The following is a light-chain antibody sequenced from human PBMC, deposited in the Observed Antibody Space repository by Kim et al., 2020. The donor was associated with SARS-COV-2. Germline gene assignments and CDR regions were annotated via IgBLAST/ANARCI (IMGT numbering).Light chain of an antibody. CDR3: QSYDCNNGV. CDR1: SGSIASNY. J-gene: IGLJ2*01. V-gene: IGLV6-57*04. CDR2: EDN. Sequence: NFMLTRPHSVSESPGKTVTISCTRSSGSIASNYVQWYQQRPGSAPTTVIYEDNQRPSGVPDRFSGSIDSSSNSASLTITGLKTEDEADYYCQSYDCNNGVFRGETQPTVL.